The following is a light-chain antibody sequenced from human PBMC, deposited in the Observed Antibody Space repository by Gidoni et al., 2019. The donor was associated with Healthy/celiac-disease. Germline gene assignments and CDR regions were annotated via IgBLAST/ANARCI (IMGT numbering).Light chain of an antibody. CDR3: QQCSNWPPLT. CDR1: QSVSSY. V-gene: IGKV3-11*01. CDR2: DAS. Sequence: EIVLTQSPATLSLSPGERATLSCRASQSVSSYLAWYQQKPGQAPRLLIYDASNRATGIPARFRGSGSGTDFTLTISSLEPEDCAVYYCQQCSNWPPLTFGGGTKVEIK. J-gene: IGKJ4*01.